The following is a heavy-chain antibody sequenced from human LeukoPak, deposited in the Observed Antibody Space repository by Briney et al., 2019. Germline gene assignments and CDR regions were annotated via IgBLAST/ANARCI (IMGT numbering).Heavy chain of an antibody. CDR2: IIPIFGTA. Sequence: GASVKVSWKASGGTSSSYAISWVRQAPGQGLEWMGGIIPIFGTANYAQKFQGRVTITADESTSTAYMELSSLRSEDTAVYYCARDHDFWSGYYTSFDYWGQGTLVTVSS. D-gene: IGHD3-3*01. CDR1: GGTSSSYA. J-gene: IGHJ4*02. V-gene: IGHV1-69*13. CDR3: ARDHDFWSGYYTSFDY.